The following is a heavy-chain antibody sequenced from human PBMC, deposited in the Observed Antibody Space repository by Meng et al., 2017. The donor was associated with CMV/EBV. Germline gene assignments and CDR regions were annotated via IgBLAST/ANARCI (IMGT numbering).Heavy chain of an antibody. D-gene: IGHD3-3*01. J-gene: IGHJ4*02. V-gene: IGHV3-48*03. CDR2: ISSSGSTI. CDR1: GFTFSSYE. CDR3: ARVHITIFGVAPDC. Sequence: GESLKISCAASGFTFSSYEMNWVRQAPGKGLEWVSYISSSGSTIYYADSVKGRFTISRDNAKNSLYLQMNSLRAEDTAVYYCARVHITIFGVAPDCWGQGTLVTVSS.